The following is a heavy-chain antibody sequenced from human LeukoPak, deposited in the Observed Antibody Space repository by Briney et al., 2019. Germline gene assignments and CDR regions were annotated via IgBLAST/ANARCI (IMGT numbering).Heavy chain of an antibody. CDR1: GFTFSDYY. CDR2: ISSSGSTI. D-gene: IGHD3-3*01. V-gene: IGHV3-11*01. CDR3: ACSYDFWSGPDY. Sequence: KPGGSLRLSCAASGFTFSDYYMSWIRQAPGKGLEWVSYISSSGSTIYYADSVKGRFTISRDKAKNSLYLQMNSLRAEDTAVYYCACSYDFWSGPDYWGQGTLVTVSS. J-gene: IGHJ4*02.